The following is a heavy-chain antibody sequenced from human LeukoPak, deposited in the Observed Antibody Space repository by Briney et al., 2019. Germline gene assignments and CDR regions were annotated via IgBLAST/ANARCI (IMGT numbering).Heavy chain of an antibody. V-gene: IGHV3-23*01. Sequence: PGGSLRLSCAASGFTVSNNYMSWVRQAPGKGLEWVSAISGSGGSTYYADSVKGRFTISRDNSKNTLYLQMNSLRAEDTAVYYCAKGFSYSSSWYSVPYYYGMDVWGQGTTVTVPS. CDR1: GFTVSNNY. CDR3: AKGFSYSSSWYSVPYYYGMDV. D-gene: IGHD6-13*01. J-gene: IGHJ6*02. CDR2: ISGSGGST.